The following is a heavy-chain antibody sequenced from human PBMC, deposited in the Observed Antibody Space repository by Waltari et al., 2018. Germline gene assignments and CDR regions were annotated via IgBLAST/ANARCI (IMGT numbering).Heavy chain of an antibody. Sequence: QVQLQESGPGLVKPSETLSLTCTVSGGSISSYYWSWIRQPPGKGLEWIGYIYYSGSTNYNPSLKSRVTISVDTSKNQFSLKLSSVTAADTAVYYCASEVVDCSGGSCRRDYYYGMDVWGQGTTVTVSS. CDR1: GGSISSYY. V-gene: IGHV4-59*08. CDR2: IYYSGST. CDR3: ASEVVDCSGGSCRRDYYYGMDV. D-gene: IGHD2-15*01. J-gene: IGHJ6*02.